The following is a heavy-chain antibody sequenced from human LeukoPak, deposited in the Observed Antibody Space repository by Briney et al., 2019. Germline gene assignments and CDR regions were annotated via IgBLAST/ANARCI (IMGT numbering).Heavy chain of an antibody. CDR3: ARDSTLTVTETNFDY. CDR1: GFTFSSYS. V-gene: IGHV3-21*01. D-gene: IGHD4-17*01. Sequence: GGSLRLSCAASGFTFSSYSMNWVRQAPGKGLEWVSSISSSSSYIYYADSVKGRFTISRDDAKNSLYLQMNSLRAEDTAVYYCARDSTLTVTETNFDYWGQGTLVTVSS. J-gene: IGHJ4*02. CDR2: ISSSSSYI.